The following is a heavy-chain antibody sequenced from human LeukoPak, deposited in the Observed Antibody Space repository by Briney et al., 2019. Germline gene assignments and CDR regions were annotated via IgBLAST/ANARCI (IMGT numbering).Heavy chain of an antibody. V-gene: IGHV6-1*01. Sequence: PSQTLSLTCALSGDSVSSNSAAWNWLRQSPSRGLEWLGRTYYRSKWYNDYAVSVKSRITINPDTSKNQFSLQLNSVTPGDTAVYYCARDSSSWYPKCYFDYWGQGTLVTVSS. J-gene: IGHJ4*02. CDR3: ARDSSSWYPKCYFDY. CDR2: TYYRSKWYN. D-gene: IGHD6-13*01. CDR1: GDSVSSNSAA.